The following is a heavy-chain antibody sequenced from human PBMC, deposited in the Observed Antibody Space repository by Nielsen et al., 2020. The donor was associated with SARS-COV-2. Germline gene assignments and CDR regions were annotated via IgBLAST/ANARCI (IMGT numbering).Heavy chain of an antibody. CDR3: ARESSGYDHYNYGMDV. CDR2: IYFSGRT. J-gene: IGHJ6*02. V-gene: IGHV4-31*03. D-gene: IGHD5-12*01. Sequence: SETLSLTCTVSGGSISSGGYYWSWIRHHPGKGLEWIGYIYFSGRTYYNPSLKSRVTISVDTSKNQFSLSLRSVTAADTAVYYYARESSGYDHYNYGMDVWGQGTTVTVSS. CDR1: GGSISSGGYY.